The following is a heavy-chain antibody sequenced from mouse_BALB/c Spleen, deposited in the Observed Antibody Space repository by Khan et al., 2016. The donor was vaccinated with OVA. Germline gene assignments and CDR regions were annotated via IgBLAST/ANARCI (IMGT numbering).Heavy chain of an antibody. V-gene: IGHV5-6*01. D-gene: IGHD4-1*01. Sequence: EVQLVESGGDLVKPGGSLRLSCATSGFTFSTYGMSWVRQFPDKRLERVATINSDGYYTYSPDTVKGRFTISRNNAENTLYLQMSSLKYEDTAIYYGASNLTGSFAYWGQGTLVTVSA. CDR3: ASNLTGSFAY. J-gene: IGHJ3*01. CDR1: GFTFSTYG. CDR2: INSDGYYT.